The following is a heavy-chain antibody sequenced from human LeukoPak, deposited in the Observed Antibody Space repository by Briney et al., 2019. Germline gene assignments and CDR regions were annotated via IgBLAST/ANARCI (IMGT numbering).Heavy chain of an antibody. CDR1: GYTFTNYY. V-gene: IGHV1-46*01. CDR2: IHPSGGST. J-gene: IGHJ4*02. D-gene: IGHD3-22*01. CDR3: ARGIGLDYDSSGLD. Sequence: ASVKVCCKASGYTFTNYYMHWVRQAPGQGLEWMGVIHPSGGSTSFAQKFRGRVTMTRDTSTSTVYMELSSLRSDDTAVYYCARGIGLDYDSSGLDWGQGTLVTVSS.